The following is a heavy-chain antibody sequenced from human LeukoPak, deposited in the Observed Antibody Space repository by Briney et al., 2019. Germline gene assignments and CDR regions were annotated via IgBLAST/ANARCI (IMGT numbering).Heavy chain of an antibody. D-gene: IGHD2-2*02. V-gene: IGHV1-8*01. Sequence: ASVKVSCKASGYTFTSYDINWVRQATGQGLEWMGWMNPNSGNTGYAQKFQGRVTMTRDTSVNTAYMELRGLRSEDTAVYYCVRDGEGAAISVNYWFDPWGQGTLVTVSS. CDR1: GYTFTSYD. J-gene: IGHJ5*02. CDR2: MNPNSGNT. CDR3: VRDGEGAAISVNYWFDP.